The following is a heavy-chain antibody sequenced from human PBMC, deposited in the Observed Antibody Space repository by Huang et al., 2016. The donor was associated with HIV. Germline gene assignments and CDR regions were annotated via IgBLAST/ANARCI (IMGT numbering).Heavy chain of an antibody. CDR1: GYTFISYG. CDR3: AGDCHNCNYGNPGAFDI. Sequence: QVQLVQSGAEVKKPGGSVHVSCKASGYTFISYGISWGRQAPGQVVERMGWRSAYKGNTNSAHERQCRFTSTPYTYTSTAYRELRSLRSDDTAVYYGAGDCHNCNYGNPGAFDIWGQGTMVTVSS. V-gene: IGHV1-18*04. D-gene: IGHD1-7*01. CDR2: RSAYKGNT. J-gene: IGHJ3*02.